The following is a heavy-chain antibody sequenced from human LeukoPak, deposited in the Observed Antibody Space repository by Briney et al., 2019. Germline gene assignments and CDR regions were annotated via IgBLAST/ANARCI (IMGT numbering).Heavy chain of an antibody. CDR3: ASGGYCSGGSCYSPPAY. CDR1: GGSFSGYY. Sequence: SETLSLTCAVYGGSFSGYYWSWIRQPPGKGLEWIGGINHSGSTNYNPSLKSRVTISVDTSKNQFSLKLSSVTAADTAVYYCASGGYCSGGSCYSPPAYWGQGTLVTVSS. D-gene: IGHD2-15*01. CDR2: INHSGST. J-gene: IGHJ4*02. V-gene: IGHV4-34*01.